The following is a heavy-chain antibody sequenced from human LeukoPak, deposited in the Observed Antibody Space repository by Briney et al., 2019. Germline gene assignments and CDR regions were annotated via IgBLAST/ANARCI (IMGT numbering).Heavy chain of an antibody. J-gene: IGHJ5*02. Sequence: SETLSLTCTASGGSISSTSYYWGWIRRPPGRGLEWIGGIIYTGNTKYNPSLKSRVTISVDTTKNQFSLKLSSVTAADTAVYYCARDPSHWFDPWGQGTLVTVSS. CDR2: IIYTGNT. CDR3: ARDPSHWFDP. CDR1: GGSISSTSYY. V-gene: IGHV4-39*02.